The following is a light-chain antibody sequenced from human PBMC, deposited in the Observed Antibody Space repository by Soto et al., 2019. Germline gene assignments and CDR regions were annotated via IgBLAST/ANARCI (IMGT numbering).Light chain of an antibody. Sequence: QSVLTQPPSASGTPGQRVTISCSGGSSNIGTNAVNWYQQLPGTAPKLLIYNNNQRPSGVPDRFSGSKSGTSASLAISGLQSDDEADYYCAAWDDSLNGYVFGTGTKLTVL. CDR3: AAWDDSLNGYV. CDR2: NNN. J-gene: IGLJ1*01. V-gene: IGLV1-44*01. CDR1: SSNIGTNA.